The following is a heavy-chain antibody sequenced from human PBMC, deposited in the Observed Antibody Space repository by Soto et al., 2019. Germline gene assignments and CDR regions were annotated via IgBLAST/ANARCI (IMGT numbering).Heavy chain of an antibody. D-gene: IGHD6-13*01. V-gene: IGHV1-69*06. CDR2: IIPVFCTP. CDR1: GYSFSSHA. CDR3: ARGGALSTSWYWGDGLDS. Sequence: QVQLEQSGSEVKKSGSSVKVSCKASGYSFSSHAITWVRQAPGQGLEWMGGIIPVFCTPSYAQKFQGRVTSSGDKSTNTSYLELRSLRSEDTAVYYCARGGALSTSWYWGDGLDSWGQGTQVTVSS. J-gene: IGHJ4*02.